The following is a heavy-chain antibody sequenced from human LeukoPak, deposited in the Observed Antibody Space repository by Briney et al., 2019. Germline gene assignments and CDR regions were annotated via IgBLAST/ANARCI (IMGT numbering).Heavy chain of an antibody. CDR3: ARHEYSNSWSPPEYFDL. CDR2: INHSGST. V-gene: IGHV4-34*01. D-gene: IGHD6-13*01. Sequence: PSDTLSLTCAVYGGSFTSYQLSTRSDTPGKGLEWIGEINHSGSTNYNPSLKSRVTISVYTSTNRFSLKLSSVTAAHTTVYYCARHEYSNSWSPPEYFDLWGRSALVTVSS. J-gene: IGHJ2*01. CDR1: GGSFTSYQ.